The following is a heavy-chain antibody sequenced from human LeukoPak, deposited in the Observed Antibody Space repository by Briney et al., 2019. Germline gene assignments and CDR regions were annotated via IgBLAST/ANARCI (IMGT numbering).Heavy chain of an antibody. CDR2: ISSSSSNI. Sequence: GGSLRLSCAASGFTFSSYSMNWVRQAPGKGLEWVSSISSSSSNIYYADSVKGRFTISRDNAKNSLYLQMNSLRAEDTAVYYCARGGYCSSTSCYVNYYYGMDVWGKGTTVTVSS. J-gene: IGHJ6*04. V-gene: IGHV3-21*01. D-gene: IGHD2-2*01. CDR3: ARGGYCSSTSCYVNYYYGMDV. CDR1: GFTFSSYS.